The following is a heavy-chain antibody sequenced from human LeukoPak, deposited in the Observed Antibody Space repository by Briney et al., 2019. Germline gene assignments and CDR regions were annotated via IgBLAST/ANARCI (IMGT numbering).Heavy chain of an antibody. CDR3: ARGTFSGYSGYDYDY. CDR2: ISSSSSTI. J-gene: IGHJ4*02. V-gene: IGHV3-48*01. CDR1: GFTFSSCS. Sequence: GGSLRLSCAASGFTFSSCSMNWVRQAPGKGLEWVSYISSSSSTIYYADSVKGRFTISRDNAKNSLYLQMNSLRAEDTAVYYCARGTFSGYSGYDYDYWGQGTLVTVSS. D-gene: IGHD5-12*01.